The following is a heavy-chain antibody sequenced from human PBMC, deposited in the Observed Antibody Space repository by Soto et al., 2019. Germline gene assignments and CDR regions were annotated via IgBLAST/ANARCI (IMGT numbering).Heavy chain of an antibody. V-gene: IGHV4-30-4*01. CDR1: GGSISSGDYY. CDR3: ARGGIVVVPAAILAV. D-gene: IGHD2-2*02. Sequence: SETLSLTCTVSGGSISSGDYYWSWIRQPPGKGLEWIGYIYYSGSTYYNPSLKSRVTISVDTSKNQFSLKLSSVTAADTAVYYCARGGIVVVPAAILAVWGQGTTVTVSS. J-gene: IGHJ6*02. CDR2: IYYSGST.